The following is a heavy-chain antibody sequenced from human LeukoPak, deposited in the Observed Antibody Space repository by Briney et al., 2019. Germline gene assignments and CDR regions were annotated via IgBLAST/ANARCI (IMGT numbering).Heavy chain of an antibody. CDR3: ARLIYGSGQGVNWFDP. J-gene: IGHJ5*02. Sequence: SETLSLTCTVAGGSISSYYWSWIRQPPGKGLEWIGHIYYSGSTNYNPSLKSRVTISVDTSKNQFSLKLSSVTAADTAVYYCARLIYGSGQGVNWFDPWGQGTLVTVSS. D-gene: IGHD3-10*01. V-gene: IGHV4-59*08. CDR1: GGSISSYY. CDR2: IYYSGST.